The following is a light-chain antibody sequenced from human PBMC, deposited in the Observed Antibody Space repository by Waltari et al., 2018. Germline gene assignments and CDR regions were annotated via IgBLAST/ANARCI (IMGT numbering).Light chain of an antibody. CDR3: QVWDSSVV. Sequence: SSELTQPPSVSVSPGQTARITCGGNNIRSKNVHGYQKKPGQAPVRVIYRDSDRPAGIPERFSVSNSGNTAILTSSRAQAGDEADYYCQVWDSSVVFGGGTKLTVL. CDR1: NIRSKN. CDR2: RDS. V-gene: IGLV3-9*01. J-gene: IGLJ2*01.